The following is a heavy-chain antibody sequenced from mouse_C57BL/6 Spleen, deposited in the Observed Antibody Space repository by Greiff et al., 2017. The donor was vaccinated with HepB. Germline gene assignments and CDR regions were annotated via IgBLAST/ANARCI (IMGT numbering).Heavy chain of an antibody. CDR3: ARFTGSSYASFDY. V-gene: IGHV1-80*01. Sequence: QVHVKQSGAELVKPGASVKISCKASGYAFSSYWMNWVKQRPGKGLEWIGQIYPGDGDTNYNGKFKGKATLTADKSSSTAYMQLSSLTSEDSAVYFCARFTGSSYASFDYWGQGTPLTFSS. D-gene: IGHD1-1*01. CDR2: IYPGDGDT. CDR1: GYAFSSYW. J-gene: IGHJ2*01.